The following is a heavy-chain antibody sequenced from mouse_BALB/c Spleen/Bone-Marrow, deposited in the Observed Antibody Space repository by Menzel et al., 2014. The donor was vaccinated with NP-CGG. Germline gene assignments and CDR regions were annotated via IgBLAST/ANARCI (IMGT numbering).Heavy chain of an antibody. J-gene: IGHJ2*01. Sequence: QVHVKQSGPQVVRPGASVKISCKASGYSFTSYWMHWVKQRPGQGLEWIGLIDPFGSDTRLNQKFKDKATLTVDKSSSTSHLNRISSDEEDADDYSRKNVDLGIHCYFDYWGQGTTVTVSS. D-gene: IGHD2-13*01. CDR1: GYSFTSYW. CDR3: KNVDLGIHCYFDY. CDR2: IDPFGSDT. V-gene: IGHV1S74*01.